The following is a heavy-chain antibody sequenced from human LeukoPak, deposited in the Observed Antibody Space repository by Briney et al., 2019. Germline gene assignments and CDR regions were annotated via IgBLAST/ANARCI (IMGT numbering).Heavy chain of an antibody. J-gene: IGHJ4*02. CDR2: IDHSGST. V-gene: IGHV4-34*01. Sequence: SETLSLTCALYGGPFSGYYWTWIRQPPGKGLEWIGEIDHSGSTNYNPSLKCRVTISGDTSKNHFSLRLSSLTAADSAVYYCARGQTKGYFDTSGYYWSQGTLVTVSS. CDR3: ARGQTKGYFDTSGYY. D-gene: IGHD3-22*01. CDR1: GGPFSGYY.